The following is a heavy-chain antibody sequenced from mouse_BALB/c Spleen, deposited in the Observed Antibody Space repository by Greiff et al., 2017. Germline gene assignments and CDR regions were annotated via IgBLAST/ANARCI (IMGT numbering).Heavy chain of an antibody. D-gene: IGHD1-2*01. CDR1: GFTFSSYA. V-gene: IGHV5-6-5*01. Sequence: EVQGVESGGGLVKPGGSLKLSCAASGFTFSSYAMSWVRQTPEKRLEWVASISSGGSTYYPDSVKGRFTISRDNARNILYLQMSSLRSEDTAMYYCARGGITTATGYFDYWGQGTTLTVSS. CDR3: ARGGITTATGYFDY. CDR2: ISSGGST. J-gene: IGHJ2*01.